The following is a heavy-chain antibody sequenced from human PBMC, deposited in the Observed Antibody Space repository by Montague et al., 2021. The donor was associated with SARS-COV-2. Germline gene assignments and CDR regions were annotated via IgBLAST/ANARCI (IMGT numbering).Heavy chain of an antibody. Sequence: SLRLCCAASGFTFSSYWMHWVRQAPGKGLVWVSRINSDGSSTSYADSVKGRFTISRDNAKNTLYLQMNSLRAEDTAVYYCARGGYYDFWSGYRSHYYYYMDVWGKGTTVTVSS. CDR2: INSDGSST. V-gene: IGHV3-74*01. CDR1: GFTFSSYW. J-gene: IGHJ6*03. CDR3: ARGGYYDFWSGYRSHYYYYMDV. D-gene: IGHD3-3*01.